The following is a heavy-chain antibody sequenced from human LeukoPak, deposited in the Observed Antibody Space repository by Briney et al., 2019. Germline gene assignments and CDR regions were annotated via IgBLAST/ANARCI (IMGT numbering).Heavy chain of an antibody. D-gene: IGHD3-9*01. J-gene: IGHJ5*02. CDR1: GYTFTGYY. Sequence: ASVKVSCKASGYTFTGYYMHWVRQAPGQGLEWLGWINPTSGGTNYAQKFQGRVTMTRDTSISTAYLEVSRLRSDDTAVYYCARKYDILTGQSNWFGPWGQGTLVTVSS. CDR3: ARKYDILTGQSNWFGP. CDR2: INPTSGGT. V-gene: IGHV1-2*02.